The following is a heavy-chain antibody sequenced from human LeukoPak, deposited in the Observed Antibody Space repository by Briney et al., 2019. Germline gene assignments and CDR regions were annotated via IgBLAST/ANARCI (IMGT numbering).Heavy chain of an antibody. CDR2: ISSSGSTI. Sequence: PGGSLRLSCAASGFTFSDYYMSWIRQAPGKGLEWVSYISSSGSTIYYADSVKGRFTISRDNAKNSLYLQMNSLGAVDTAVYYCAGDVKLPAALDYWGQGTLVTVSS. V-gene: IGHV3-11*04. CDR1: GFTFSDYY. J-gene: IGHJ4*02. CDR3: AGDVKLPAALDY. D-gene: IGHD2-2*01.